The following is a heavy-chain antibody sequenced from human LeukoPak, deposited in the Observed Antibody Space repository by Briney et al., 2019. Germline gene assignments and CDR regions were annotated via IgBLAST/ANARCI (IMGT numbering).Heavy chain of an antibody. CDR1: GFTFSSYA. V-gene: IGHV3-30*02. Sequence: PGGSLRLSCAASGFTFSSYAMSWVRQAPGKGLEWVAFIRYDGSNKYYADSVKGRFTISRDNSKNTLYLQMNSLRAEDTAVYYCAKQRTAMAPYNWFDPWGQGTLVTVSS. J-gene: IGHJ5*02. CDR3: AKQRTAMAPYNWFDP. CDR2: IRYDGSNK. D-gene: IGHD5-18*01.